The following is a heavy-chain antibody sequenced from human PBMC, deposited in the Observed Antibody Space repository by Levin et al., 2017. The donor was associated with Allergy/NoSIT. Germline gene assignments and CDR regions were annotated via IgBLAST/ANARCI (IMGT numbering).Heavy chain of an antibody. CDR2: IYPGDSDT. D-gene: IGHD5-24*01. J-gene: IGHJ4*02. CDR3: ARPEGITVPANFHY. CDR1: GYSFTNYW. Sequence: GGSLRLSCKASGYSFTNYWIGWVRQMPGKGLEWMGAIYPGDSDTRYSPSFEGQVTIAADKSISTAYLQWSSLKASDTAMYYCARPEGITVPANFHYWGLGTLVTVSS. V-gene: IGHV5-51*01.